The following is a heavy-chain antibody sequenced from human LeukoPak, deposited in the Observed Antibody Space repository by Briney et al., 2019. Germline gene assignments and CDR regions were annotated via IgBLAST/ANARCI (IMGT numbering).Heavy chain of an antibody. CDR2: RNPADSDT. V-gene: IGHV5-51*01. D-gene: IGHD1-26*01. CDR3: AREGSGSRYPFDY. CDR1: GYTFTNYW. Sequence: GESLKISCKGSGYTFTNYWIGWVRQMPGKGLEWMGLRNPADSDTRYSPSFQGQVTISADKSISTAYLQWSSLKASDTAVYYCAREGSGSRYPFDYWGQGTLVTVSS. J-gene: IGHJ4*02.